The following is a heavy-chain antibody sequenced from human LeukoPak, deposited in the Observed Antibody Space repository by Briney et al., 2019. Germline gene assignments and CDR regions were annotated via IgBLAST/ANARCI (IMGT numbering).Heavy chain of an antibody. CDR2: INPNSGGT. D-gene: IGHD6-19*01. Sequence: GASVKVSCKASGYTFTGYYMHWVRQAPGQGLEWMGWINPNSGGTNYAQKFQGRVTMTRDTSISTAHMELSRLRSDDTAVYYCARDIAVAGTCYYWGQGTLVTVSS. V-gene: IGHV1-2*02. CDR1: GYTFTGYY. J-gene: IGHJ4*02. CDR3: ARDIAVAGTCYY.